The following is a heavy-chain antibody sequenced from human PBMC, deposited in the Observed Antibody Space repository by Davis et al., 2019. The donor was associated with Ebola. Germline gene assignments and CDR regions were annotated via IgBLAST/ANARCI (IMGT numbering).Heavy chain of an antibody. Sequence: ESLKISCAASGFTFSSNSMNWIRQPPGKGLEWIGEINHSGSTNYNPSLRSRVTMSVDMSKNQFSLRLSFVTAADMAVYYCARSHSDWLLPFDYWGQGTLATVSS. J-gene: IGHJ4*02. CDR1: GFTFSSNS. CDR2: INHSGST. CDR3: ARSHSDWLLPFDY. D-gene: IGHD3-9*01. V-gene: IGHV4-34*01.